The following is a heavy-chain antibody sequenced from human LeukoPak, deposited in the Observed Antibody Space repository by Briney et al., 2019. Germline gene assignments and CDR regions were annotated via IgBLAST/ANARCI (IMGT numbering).Heavy chain of an antibody. J-gene: IGHJ3*02. Sequence: TSETLSLTCTVSGGSVSSGSYYWGWVRQPPGRGREWIGYIYYSGSTNYNPSLKSRVTISVDTSKNQFSLKLSSVTAADTAVYYCARERRFGELLVAFDIWGQGTMVTVSS. CDR3: ARERRFGELLVAFDI. V-gene: IGHV4-61*01. D-gene: IGHD3-10*01. CDR2: IYYSGST. CDR1: GGSVSSGSYY.